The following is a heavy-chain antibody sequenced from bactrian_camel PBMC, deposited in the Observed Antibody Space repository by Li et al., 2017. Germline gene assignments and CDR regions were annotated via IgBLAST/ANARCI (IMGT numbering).Heavy chain of an antibody. J-gene: IGHJ6*01. V-gene: IGHV3S31*01. CDR3: AADRTGGSCYTAQWDFGY. CDR1: GFTFSSYA. CDR2: INSYGGSA. Sequence: VQLVESGGGLVQPGGSLRLSCAASGFTFSSYAMFWVRQAQGKGLEWVSTINSYGGSAYFADSVKGRFTISKDNAKNTLYLQMNSLKPEDTAMYYCAADRTGGSCYTAQWDFGYWGQGTQVTVS. D-gene: IGHD7*01.